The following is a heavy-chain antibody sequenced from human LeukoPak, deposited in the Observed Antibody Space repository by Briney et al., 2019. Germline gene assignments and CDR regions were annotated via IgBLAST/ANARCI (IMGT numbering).Heavy chain of an antibody. CDR1: GGSFSGYY. J-gene: IGHJ4*02. D-gene: IGHD3-10*01. Sequence: SETLSLTCAVYGGSFSGYYWSWIRQPPGKGLEWIGEINHRGTTNYNPSLKSRVTISVDTSKNQFSLKLSSVTAADTAVYYCATDNSYGSGSYYTWGQGTLVTVSS. CDR2: INHRGTT. CDR3: ATDNSYGSGSYYT. V-gene: IGHV4-34*01.